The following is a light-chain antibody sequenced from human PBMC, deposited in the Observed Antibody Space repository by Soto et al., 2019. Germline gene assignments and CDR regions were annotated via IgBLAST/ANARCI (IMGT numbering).Light chain of an antibody. CDR2: ELI. CDR1: SSDVGGYNY. J-gene: IGLJ1*01. CDR3: TSYTRKSAGV. V-gene: IGLV2-14*01. Sequence: QSALTQPASVSGSPGQSITISCTGTSSDVGGYNYVSWYQQHPGKAPKLIIYELINRPSGVSNRFSGSKSGNTASLTISGLQAEDEADYYCTSYTRKSAGVFGTGTKVTVL.